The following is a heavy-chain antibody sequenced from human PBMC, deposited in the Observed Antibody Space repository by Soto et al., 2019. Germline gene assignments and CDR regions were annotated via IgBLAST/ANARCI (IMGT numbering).Heavy chain of an antibody. Sequence: SETLSLTCTVSGGSISSYYWSWIRQPPGKGLEWIGYIYYSGSTNYNPSLKSRVTISVDTSKNQFSLKLSSVTAADTAVYYCAREGIDILTGYYSYFDYWGQGTLVTVSS. CDR3: AREGIDILTGYYSYFDY. V-gene: IGHV4-59*01. CDR2: IYYSGST. J-gene: IGHJ4*02. D-gene: IGHD3-9*01. CDR1: GGSISSYY.